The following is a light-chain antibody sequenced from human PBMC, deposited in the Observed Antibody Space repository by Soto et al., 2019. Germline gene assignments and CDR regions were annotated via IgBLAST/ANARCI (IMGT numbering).Light chain of an antibody. CDR2: WAS. J-gene: IGKJ4*01. CDR1: QSVLSSSNNKNY. V-gene: IGKV4-1*01. Sequence: DIVLTQSPNSLAVSLGERATINGKSSQSVLSSSNNKNYLAWYQQKPGQAPKVLIYWASTRESGVPDRFSGSGSGTDFTLTISSLQAEDVAVYYCQHYYSSPLTFGGGTKVDIK. CDR3: QHYYSSPLT.